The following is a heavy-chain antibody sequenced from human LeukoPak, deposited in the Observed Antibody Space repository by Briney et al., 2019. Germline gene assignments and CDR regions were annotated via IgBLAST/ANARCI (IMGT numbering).Heavy chain of an antibody. CDR2: INRDGSER. Sequence: GGSLRLSCAASGFTFSNYWITWVGQAQGKGLEWVANINRDGSERYYVDSVKGRFTISRDDAKSSLYLQMNSLRAEDTAVYYCARRNAMDVWGQGTTVIVFS. J-gene: IGHJ6*02. V-gene: IGHV3-7*03. CDR3: ARRNAMDV. CDR1: GFTFSNYW.